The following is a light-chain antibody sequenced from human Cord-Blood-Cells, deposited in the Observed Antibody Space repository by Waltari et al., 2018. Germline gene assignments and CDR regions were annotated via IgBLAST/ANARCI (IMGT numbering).Light chain of an antibody. CDR3: QQSYSTRYS. CDR1: QSISSY. CDR2: AAS. Sequence: DIQMTQSQYSLSASVGARVTITCRASQSISSYLNWYQQKPGKAPKLLIYAASSLQSVVPSRFSGSGSGTDFTLTISSLQPEDFATYYCQQSYSTRYSFGQGTKLEIK. V-gene: IGKV1-39*01. J-gene: IGKJ2*03.